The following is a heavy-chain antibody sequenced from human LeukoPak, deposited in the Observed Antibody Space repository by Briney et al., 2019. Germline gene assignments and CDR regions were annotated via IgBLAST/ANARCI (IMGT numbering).Heavy chain of an antibody. D-gene: IGHD3-16*01. CDR2: IYYTGST. CDR3: ARSAYTDYSVLWFDP. J-gene: IGHJ5*02. CDR1: GGSISSYY. Sequence: SETLSLTCTVSGGSISSYYWSWIRQPPGKGLEWIGYIYYTGSTDYSPSLKSRVTISVDTSKNQFPLKLSSVTAADTAVYYCARSAYTDYSVLWFDPWGQGTLVTVSS. V-gene: IGHV4-59*01.